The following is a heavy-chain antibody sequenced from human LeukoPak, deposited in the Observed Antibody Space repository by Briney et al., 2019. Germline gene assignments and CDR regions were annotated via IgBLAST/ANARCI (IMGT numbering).Heavy chain of an antibody. Sequence: GGSLRLSCTSSGFTFGDYSMTWVRQAPGKGLEWVGYIRSKAYGGTTEYAASVKGRFTISRDDSKSIAYLQMNSLKTEDTAVYHCASRSGRQWLPYFDYWGQGTLVTVSS. V-gene: IGHV3-49*04. D-gene: IGHD1-26*01. CDR2: IRSKAYGGTT. CDR3: ASRSGRQWLPYFDY. J-gene: IGHJ4*02. CDR1: GFTFGDYS.